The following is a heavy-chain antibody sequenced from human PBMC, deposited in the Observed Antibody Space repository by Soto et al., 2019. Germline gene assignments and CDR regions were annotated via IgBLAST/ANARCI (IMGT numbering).Heavy chain of an antibody. CDR2: VYNIWST. Sequence: QVQLQESGPGLVEPSQTLSLTCTVSGGSISSGGYFWSWIRQPPGKGLEWIGHVYNIWSTYSNPSLTIRVTISVETSKNQFSLRLSFVTAADTAVYYCARGPAGDKVDYWGQGTLVTVSS. CDR3: ARGPAGDKVDY. D-gene: IGHD7-27*01. J-gene: IGHJ4*02. CDR1: GGSISSGGYF. V-gene: IGHV4-30-4*01.